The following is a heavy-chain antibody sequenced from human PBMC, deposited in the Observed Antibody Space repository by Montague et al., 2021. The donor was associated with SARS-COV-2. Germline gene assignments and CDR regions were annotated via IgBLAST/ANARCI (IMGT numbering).Heavy chain of an antibody. CDR1: GYRFSSYG. D-gene: IGHD3-3*01. CDR3: ARAAGHDFWSDHYLNWFDP. CDR2: ISTYNGNT. V-gene: IGHV1-18*01. Sequence: SVKVSCKASGYRFSSYGISWVRQAPGQGLEWMGWISTYNGNTIYAQNFQGRLTMTRDTSASTATMELKYLIPDDTAVYYCARAAGHDFWSDHYLNWFDPWGQGTLVTVSS. J-gene: IGHJ5*02.